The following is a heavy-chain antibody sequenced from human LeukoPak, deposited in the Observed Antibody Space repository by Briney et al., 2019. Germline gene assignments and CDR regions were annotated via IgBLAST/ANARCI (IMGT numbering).Heavy chain of an antibody. CDR2: IYWDDDS. V-gene: IGHV2-5*02. Sequence: SGPTLVNPTQTLTLTCSLSGVSLSTSGVGVGWIRQPPGKALEWLALIYWDDDSRYSPSLKSRLTVAKDTSKNQVVLTLTNMDSVDTATYYCAHSQVFSYGSFHDAYDIWGLGMLVTVSS. J-gene: IGHJ3*02. CDR1: GVSLSTSGVG. CDR3: AHSQVFSYGSFHDAYDI. D-gene: IGHD5-18*01.